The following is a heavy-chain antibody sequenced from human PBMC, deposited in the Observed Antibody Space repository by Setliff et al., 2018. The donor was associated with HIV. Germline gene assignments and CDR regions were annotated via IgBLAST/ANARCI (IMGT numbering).Heavy chain of an antibody. CDR2: IFSSGST. Sequence: SETLSLTCTVSGDSISSYSWNWIRQSPGGGLEWIGFIFSSGSTKYNPSLQSRVTTSIDTSKNQFSLRLTSVTAADTAVYYCARRIDDSGSFPDKNWFDTWGQGSLVTVSS. V-gene: IGHV4-4*09. J-gene: IGHJ5*02. CDR3: ARRIDDSGSFPDKNWFDT. D-gene: IGHD3-10*01. CDR1: GDSISSYS.